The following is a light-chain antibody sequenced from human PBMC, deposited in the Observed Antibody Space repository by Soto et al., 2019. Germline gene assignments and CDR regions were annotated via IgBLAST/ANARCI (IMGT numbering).Light chain of an antibody. V-gene: IGLV2-14*01. CDR1: SSDVGGYNY. Sequence: QSALTQPASVSWSPGQSITISCTGTSSDVGGYNYVSWYQQHPGKAPKLMIYEVTTRPSGVSNRFSGSKSGNTASLTISGLQAEDEADYYCSSYTSTSSPYVFGTGTKVTVL. J-gene: IGLJ1*01. CDR3: SSYTSTSSPYV. CDR2: EVT.